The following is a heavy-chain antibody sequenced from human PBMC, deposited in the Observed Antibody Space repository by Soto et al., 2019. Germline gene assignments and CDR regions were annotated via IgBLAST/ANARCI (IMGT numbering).Heavy chain of an antibody. J-gene: IGHJ4*02. CDR2: ISAYNGNT. V-gene: IGHV1-18*01. CDR3: ARDMSVAGEFYFDY. CDR1: AYTFTSYV. Sequence: SVNVSCKASAYTFTSYVISWVRQAPGQGLEWMGWISAYNGNTNYAQKLQGRVTMTTDTSTSTAYMELRSLRSDDTAVYYCARDMSVAGEFYFDYWGQGTLVTVSS. D-gene: IGHD6-19*01.